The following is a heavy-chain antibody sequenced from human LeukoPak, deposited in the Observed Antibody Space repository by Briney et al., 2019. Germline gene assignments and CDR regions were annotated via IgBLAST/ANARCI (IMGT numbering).Heavy chain of an antibody. D-gene: IGHD3-16*01. V-gene: IGHV3-11*01. CDR2: ISGSGDVI. CDR3: AREHWARPDH. CDR1: GFTFRVYY. Sequence: GGSLRLSCAASGFTFRVYYMVWIRQAPGKGLELLSFISGSGDVIKYVDSVRGRFTISRDNAKNSLYLQMDSLRGDDTAVYYCAREHWARPDHWGQGTLVTVSP. J-gene: IGHJ4*02.